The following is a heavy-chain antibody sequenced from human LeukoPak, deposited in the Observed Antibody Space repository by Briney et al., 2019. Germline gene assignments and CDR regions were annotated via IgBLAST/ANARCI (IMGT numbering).Heavy chain of an antibody. CDR2: IIPIFGTA. CDR3: ASWASGSYFY. CDR1: GGTFSIYA. D-gene: IGHD1-26*01. J-gene: IGHJ4*02. Sequence: ASVNVSFKASGGTFSIYAISWVRQAPGQGLEWMGGIIPIFGTANYAQKFQGRVTITADESTSTAYMELSSLRSEDTAVYYCASWASGSYFYWGQGTLVTVSS. V-gene: IGHV1-69*13.